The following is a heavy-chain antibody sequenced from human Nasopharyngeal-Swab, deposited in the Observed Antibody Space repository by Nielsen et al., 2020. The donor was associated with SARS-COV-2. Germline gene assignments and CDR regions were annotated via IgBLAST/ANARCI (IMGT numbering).Heavy chain of an antibody. CDR1: GFTFSSYG. CDR3: ARGTGYYYYMDV. Sequence: GESLKISCAASGFTFSSYGMHWVRQAPGKGLEWVAVIWYDGSNKYYADSEKGRFTISRDNSKNTLYLQMNSLRAEDTAVYYCARGTGYYYYMDVWGKGTTVTVSS. V-gene: IGHV3-33*01. J-gene: IGHJ6*03. D-gene: IGHD1-14*01. CDR2: IWYDGSNK.